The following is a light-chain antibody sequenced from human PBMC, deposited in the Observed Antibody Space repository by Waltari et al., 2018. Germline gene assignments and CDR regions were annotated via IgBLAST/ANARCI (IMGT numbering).Light chain of an antibody. V-gene: IGLV2-14*03. CDR1: SSDVGGYNF. J-gene: IGLJ1*01. Sequence: QSALTQPASASGSPGQSITISCTGTSSDVGGYNFVSWYQQHPGKAPKLMIYDVINRPSCVSSRFSGSKSGNTASLTISGLQAEDEAYYYCYSYTTSSTYVFGTGTQVTVL. CDR2: DVI. CDR3: YSYTTSSTYV.